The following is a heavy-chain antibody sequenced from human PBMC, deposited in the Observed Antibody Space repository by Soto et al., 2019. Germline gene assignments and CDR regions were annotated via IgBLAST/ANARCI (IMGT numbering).Heavy chain of an antibody. D-gene: IGHD1-1*01. CDR1: GGSISSYY. Sequence: SETLSLTCTVSGGSISSYYWSWIRQPPGKGLEWIGYIYYSGSTNYNPSLKSRVTISVDTSKNQFSLKLSSVTAADTATYYCVLVGPGTQAEYSYYYYHLDVGGNGTTVSASS. V-gene: IGHV4-59*01. CDR3: VLVGPGTQAEYSYYYYHLDV. J-gene: IGHJ6*03. CDR2: IYYSGST.